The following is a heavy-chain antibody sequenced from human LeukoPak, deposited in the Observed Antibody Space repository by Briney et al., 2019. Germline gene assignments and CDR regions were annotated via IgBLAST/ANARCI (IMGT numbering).Heavy chain of an antibody. CDR2: ISSSSVDI. V-gene: IGHV3-21*01. CDR3: ARDFFDH. CDR1: GFTFSSYS. Sequence: TGGSLRLSCAASGFTFSSYSMNWVRQAPGKGLEWVSSISSSSVDISYADSVKGRFSISKDNAKSSLYLQMYSLRAEDTAVYYCARDFFDHWGQGTLVTVSS. J-gene: IGHJ5*02.